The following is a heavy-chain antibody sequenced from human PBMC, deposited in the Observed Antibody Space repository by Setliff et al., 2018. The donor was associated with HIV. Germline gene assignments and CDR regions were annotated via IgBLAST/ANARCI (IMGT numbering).Heavy chain of an antibody. V-gene: IGHV4-4*02. J-gene: IGHJ6*03. CDR1: GGSIRTGDW. CDR3: ARDYYDDSYYRPGIYYYYYMDV. CDR2: ISHSGST. Sequence: TLSLTCAVSGGSIRTGDWWSWVRQSPGKGLEWIGEISHSGSTNYNPSLRSRVTISVDTSSNQFSLKLSSVTAADTAVYYCARDYYDDSYYRPGIYYYYYMDVWGKGTTVTVSS. D-gene: IGHD3-10*01.